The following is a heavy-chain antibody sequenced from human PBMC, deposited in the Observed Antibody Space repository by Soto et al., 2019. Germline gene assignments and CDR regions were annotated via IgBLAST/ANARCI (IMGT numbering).Heavy chain of an antibody. CDR3: ARQGYCSGGSCYSNYYYYMDV. CDR1: GGSIGSSSYY. Sequence: SETLSLTCTVSGGSIGSSSYYWGWIRKPPGKGLERIGSIYNSGCTYYNQTLKNRDTITVQTTKNQIPLKISSVTAADTAVYYCARQGYCSGGSCYSNYYYYMDVWGKGTTVT. CDR2: IYNSGCT. D-gene: IGHD2-15*01. V-gene: IGHV4-39*01. J-gene: IGHJ6*03.